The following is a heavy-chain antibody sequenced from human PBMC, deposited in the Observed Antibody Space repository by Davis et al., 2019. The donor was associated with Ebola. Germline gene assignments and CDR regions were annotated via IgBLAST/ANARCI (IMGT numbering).Heavy chain of an antibody. D-gene: IGHD5-18*01. CDR3: ATTLSYGIIEFDY. CDR1: GFSLSTSGMC. CDR2: IYYSGST. V-gene: IGHV4-31*03. Sequence: SGPTLVKPTQTLTLTCTFSGFSLSTSGMCVSWIRQPPGKGLEWIGYIYYSGSTNYNPSLKSRVTISVDTSKNQFSLKLSSVTAADTAVYYCATTLSYGIIEFDYWGQGTLVTVSS. J-gene: IGHJ4*02.